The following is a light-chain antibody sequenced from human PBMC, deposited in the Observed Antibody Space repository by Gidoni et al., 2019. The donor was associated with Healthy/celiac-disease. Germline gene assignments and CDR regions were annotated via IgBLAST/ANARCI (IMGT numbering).Light chain of an antibody. J-gene: IGKJ4*01. CDR1: QDISNY. CDR2: DAS. CDR3: QQYDNLPPLT. V-gene: IGKV1-33*01. Sequence: DIQMTQSPSSLSASVGDRVTLTCHASQDISNYLNWYQQKPGKAPKLLIYDASNLETGVPSRFSGSGSGTDFTFTISSLQPEDIATYYCQQYDNLPPLTFGGGTKVEIK.